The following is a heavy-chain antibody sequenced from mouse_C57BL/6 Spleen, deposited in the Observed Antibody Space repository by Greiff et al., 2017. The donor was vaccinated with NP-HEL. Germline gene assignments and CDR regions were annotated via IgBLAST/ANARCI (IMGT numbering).Heavy chain of an antibody. D-gene: IGHD1-1*01. CDR2: ILPGSGST. CDR1: GYTFTGYW. J-gene: IGHJ2*01. Sequence: QVQLQQSGAELMKPGASVKLSCKAPGYTFTGYWIEWVKQRPGHGLEWIGEILPGSGSTNYNEKFKGKATFTADTSSNTAYMQLSSLTTEDSAIYYCAREPLITTVVDYFDYWGQGTTLTVSS. V-gene: IGHV1-9*01. CDR3: AREPLITTVVDYFDY.